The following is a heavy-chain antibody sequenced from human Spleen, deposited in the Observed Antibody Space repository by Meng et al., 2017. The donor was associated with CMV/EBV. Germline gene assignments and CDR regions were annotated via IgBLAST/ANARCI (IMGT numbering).Heavy chain of an antibody. CDR1: YD. CDR3: ARGFPGAPASYLRPFYYYAMDV. V-gene: IGHV3-30*19. D-gene: IGHD2-2*01. Sequence: YDMHWVRQAPGKALEWVAVISSDGRNKNYADSVKGRFTISRDNFKNTLYLQMNSLRLEDTSLYYCARGFPGAPASYLRPFYYYAMDVWGQGTLVTVSS. J-gene: IGHJ6*02. CDR2: ISSDGRNK.